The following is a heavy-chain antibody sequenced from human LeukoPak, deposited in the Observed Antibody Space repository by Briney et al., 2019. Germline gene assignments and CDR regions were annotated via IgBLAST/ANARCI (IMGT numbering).Heavy chain of an antibody. Sequence: PGGSLRLSCAASGFTFSSYWMSWVRQAPGKGLEWVANIKQDGSEKYYVDSVKGRFTISRDNAKNSLYLQMNSLRAEDTAVYYCASFSGGSSIDYWGQGTLVTVSS. D-gene: IGHD2-15*01. CDR1: GFTFSSYW. V-gene: IGHV3-7*01. J-gene: IGHJ4*02. CDR3: ASFSGGSSIDY. CDR2: IKQDGSEK.